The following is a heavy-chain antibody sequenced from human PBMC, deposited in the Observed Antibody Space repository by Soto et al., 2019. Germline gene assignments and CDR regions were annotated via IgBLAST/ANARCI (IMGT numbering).Heavy chain of an antibody. CDR3: ASHYGSGSYYRHLDY. D-gene: IGHD3-10*01. CDR1: GFTFSSSW. Sequence: GGSLRLSCAASGFTFSSSWMSWVRQTPGKGLEWVANIKQDGSEKYYVDSVKGRFTISRDNAKNSLYLQMNSLRAEDTDVYYRASHYGSGSYYRHLDYWGQGTLVTVSS. CDR2: IKQDGSEK. J-gene: IGHJ4*02. V-gene: IGHV3-7*01.